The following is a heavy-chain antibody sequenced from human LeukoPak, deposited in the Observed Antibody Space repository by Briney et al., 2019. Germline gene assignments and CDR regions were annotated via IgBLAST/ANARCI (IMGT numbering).Heavy chain of an antibody. CDR3: ARSITMPHYYYYGMDV. V-gene: IGHV1-69*13. CDR1: GYTFTGYH. Sequence: ASVKVSCKASGYTFTGYHMHWVRQAPGQGLEWMGGIIPIFGTANYAQKFQGRVTITADESTSTAYMELSSLRSEDTAVYYCARSITMPHYYYYGMDVWGQGTTVTVSS. D-gene: IGHD3-10*01. J-gene: IGHJ6*02. CDR2: IIPIFGTA.